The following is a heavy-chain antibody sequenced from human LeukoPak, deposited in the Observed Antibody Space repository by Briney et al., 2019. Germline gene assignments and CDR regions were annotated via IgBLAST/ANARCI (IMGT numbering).Heavy chain of an antibody. V-gene: IGHV4-30-4*08. Sequence: TLSLTCTVSGGSISSGDYYWSWIRQPPGKGLEWIGYIYYSGSTYYNPSLKSRVTISVDTSKYQFSLKLSSVTAADTAVYYCARAWVYCSSTSCQGEDWGQGTLVTVSS. CDR2: IYYSGST. CDR1: GGSISSGDYY. D-gene: IGHD2-2*01. J-gene: IGHJ4*02. CDR3: ARAWVYCSSTSCQGED.